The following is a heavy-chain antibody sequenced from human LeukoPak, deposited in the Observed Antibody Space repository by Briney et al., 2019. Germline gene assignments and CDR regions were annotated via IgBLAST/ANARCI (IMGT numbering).Heavy chain of an antibody. CDR3: AKALRHCSSTSCYRAPERTLFDY. V-gene: IGHV3-74*01. Sequence: GGSLRLSCAASGNYWMHWVRQAPGKGLVWVSHVNSDGSWTSHADSVKGRFTISRDNSKNTLYLQMNSLRAEDTAVYYCAKALRHCSSTSCYRAPERTLFDYWGQGTLVTVSS. CDR1: GNYW. CDR2: VNSDGSWT. J-gene: IGHJ4*02. D-gene: IGHD2-2*01.